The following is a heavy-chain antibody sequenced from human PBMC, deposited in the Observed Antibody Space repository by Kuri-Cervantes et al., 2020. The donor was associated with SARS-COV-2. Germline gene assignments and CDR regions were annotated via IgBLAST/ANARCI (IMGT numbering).Heavy chain of an antibody. J-gene: IGHJ6*02. V-gene: IGHV3-49*04. CDR2: IRSKAYGGTT. CDR3: AKAGYQLPTYYYYYGMDV. D-gene: IGHD2-2*01. CDR1: GFTFGDYA. Sequence: GESLKISCTASGFTFGDYAMSWVRQAPGKGLEWVGFIRSKAYGGTTEYAASVKGRFTISRDNSKNTLYLQMNSLRAEDTAVYYCAKAGYQLPTYYYYYGMDVWGQGTTVTVSS.